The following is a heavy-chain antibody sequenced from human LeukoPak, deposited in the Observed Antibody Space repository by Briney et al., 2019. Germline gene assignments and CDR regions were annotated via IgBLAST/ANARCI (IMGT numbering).Heavy chain of an antibody. J-gene: IGHJ4*02. CDR1: GFTFDDYA. CDR2: ISWNSGSI. V-gene: IGHV3-9*01. CDR3: EKVASRIYVRNYFDY. Sequence: GGSLRLSYAASGFTFDDYAMHWVRQAPGKGLEWLSGISWNSGSIGYADSVKGRFTISRDNAENSLYLHMNSLRAEDTALYCCEKVASRIYVRNYFDYGGKEIL. D-gene: IGHD3-16*01.